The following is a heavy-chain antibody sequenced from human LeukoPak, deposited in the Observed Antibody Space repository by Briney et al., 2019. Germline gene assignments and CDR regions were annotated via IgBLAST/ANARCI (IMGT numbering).Heavy chain of an antibody. CDR1: DTFTSYG. D-gene: IGHD4-17*01. CDR2: ISPYNGNT. Sequence: ASVKVSCKASDTFTSYGINWVRQAPGQGLEWMGWISPYNGNTIYAEKIQRRVTITTDTSTSTAYMELRSLSSDDTAVYYCARDQRGYGDSSGASKWIDPWGQGTLVTVSS. V-gene: IGHV1-18*01. J-gene: IGHJ5*02. CDR3: ARDQRGYGDSSGASKWIDP.